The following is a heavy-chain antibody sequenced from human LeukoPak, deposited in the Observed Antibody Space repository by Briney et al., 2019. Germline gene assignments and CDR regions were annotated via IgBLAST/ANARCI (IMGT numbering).Heavy chain of an antibody. J-gene: IGHJ4*02. V-gene: IGHV3-21*01. CDR3: ARGGSSSSSTFDY. CDR1: GFTFSSYS. D-gene: IGHD6-6*01. Sequence: PGGSLRLSCAASGFTFSSYSMNWVRQAPGKGLEWVSSISSSSSYIYYADSVKGRFTISRDNAKNSLYLQMNSLRAEDTAVYYCARGGSSSSSTFDYWGQGTLVTVSS. CDR2: ISSSSSYI.